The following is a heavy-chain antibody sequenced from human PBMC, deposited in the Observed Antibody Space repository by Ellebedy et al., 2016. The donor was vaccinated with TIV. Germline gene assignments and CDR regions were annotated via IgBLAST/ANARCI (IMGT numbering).Heavy chain of an antibody. V-gene: IGHV3-23*01. CDR3: AKGVGTTWYRGFDY. Sequence: GGSLRLSCAASGFTFSSYAMSWVRQAPGKGLEWVSAISGSGGSTYYADSGKGRFTISRDNSKNTLYLQVNSLRAEDTAVYYCAKGVGTTWYRGFDYWGQGTLVTVSS. CDR2: ISGSGGST. J-gene: IGHJ4*02. D-gene: IGHD1-26*01. CDR1: GFTFSSYA.